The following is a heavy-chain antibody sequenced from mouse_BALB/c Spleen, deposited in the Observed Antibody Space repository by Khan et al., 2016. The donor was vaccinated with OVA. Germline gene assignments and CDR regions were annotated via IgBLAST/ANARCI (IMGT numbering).Heavy chain of an antibody. D-gene: IGHD1-1*01. V-gene: IGHV1-4*01. CDR2: INPSNTYT. Sequence: VQLQESGAELARPGASVKMSCKASGYTFTSYSMHWIKQRPGQGLEWIGNINPSNTYTNYNQKFKDKATLTADKSSSTAYMQLSSLTSEDSAVYYCARDFHYYGSRGALDYWGPGTSVTVSS. CDR3: ARDFHYYGSRGALDY. CDR1: GYTFTSYS. J-gene: IGHJ4*01.